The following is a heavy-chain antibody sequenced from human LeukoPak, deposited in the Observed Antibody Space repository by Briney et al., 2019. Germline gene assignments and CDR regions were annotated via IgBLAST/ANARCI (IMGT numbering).Heavy chain of an antibody. Sequence: SETLSLTCAVYGGSLSGYYWSWIRQPPGKGLEWIGEINHSGSTNYNPSLKSRVTISVDTSKNQFSLKLSSVTAADTAVYYCARGPVPAAIYNWFDPWGQGTLVTVSS. CDR2: INHSGST. CDR1: GGSLSGYY. CDR3: ARGPVPAAIYNWFDP. V-gene: IGHV4-34*01. D-gene: IGHD2-2*01. J-gene: IGHJ5*02.